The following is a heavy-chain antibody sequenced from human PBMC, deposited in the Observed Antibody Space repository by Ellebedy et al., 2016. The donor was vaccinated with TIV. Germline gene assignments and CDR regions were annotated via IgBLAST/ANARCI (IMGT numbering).Heavy chain of an antibody. Sequence: AASVKVSCKASGGTFSSYAINWVRQAPGQGLEWMGRIIPILGIANYAQKFQGRVTITADKSTSTAYMELSSLRSEDTAVYYCARDRACSGGSCYGTGGWFDPWGQGTLVTVSS. CDR1: GGTFSSYA. CDR2: IIPILGIA. V-gene: IGHV1-69*04. D-gene: IGHD2-15*01. CDR3: ARDRACSGGSCYGTGGWFDP. J-gene: IGHJ5*02.